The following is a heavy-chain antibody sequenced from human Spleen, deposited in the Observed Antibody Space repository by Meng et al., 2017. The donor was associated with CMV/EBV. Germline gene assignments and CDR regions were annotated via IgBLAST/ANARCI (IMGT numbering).Heavy chain of an antibody. Sequence: GESLKISCAASGFTFSSYGMNWVRQAPGKGLEWVSRINSDGSSTSYADSVKGRFTISRDNAKNTLYLQMNSLRADDTAMYYCAKDRTSVPTPYYFDYWGQGTLVTVSS. CDR2: INSDGSST. CDR3: AKDRTSVPTPYYFDY. D-gene: IGHD1-1*01. CDR1: GFTFSSYG. V-gene: IGHV3-74*01. J-gene: IGHJ4*02.